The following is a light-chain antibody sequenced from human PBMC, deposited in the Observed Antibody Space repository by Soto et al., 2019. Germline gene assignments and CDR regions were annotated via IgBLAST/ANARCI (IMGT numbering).Light chain of an antibody. CDR3: AVWDDSLNGVV. Sequence: QSVLTQSPSASATPGQRVTISCSGSTSNIGRHSVSWYQHVPGTAPKLLIYSDYQRPSRVPDRFSGSKSGTSASLAISGLQSEDEADYCAVWDDSLNGVVFGGGTKVTVL. CDR1: TSNIGRHS. V-gene: IGLV1-44*01. J-gene: IGLJ2*01. CDR2: SDY.